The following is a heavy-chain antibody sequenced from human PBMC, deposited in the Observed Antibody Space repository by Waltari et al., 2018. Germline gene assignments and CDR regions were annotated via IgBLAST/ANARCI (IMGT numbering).Heavy chain of an antibody. CDR1: GFTFSSYG. CDR2: IWYDGSNK. V-gene: IGHV3-30*18. Sequence: QVQLVESGGGVVQPGRSLRLSCAASGFTFSSYGMHWVRQAPVQGLEWVAVIWYDGSNKYYADSVKGRFTISRDNSKNTLYLQMNSLRAEDTAMYYCAKEYYYDSSGYYPYFDYWGQGTLVTVSS. CDR3: AKEYYYDSSGYYPYFDY. D-gene: IGHD3-22*01. J-gene: IGHJ4*02.